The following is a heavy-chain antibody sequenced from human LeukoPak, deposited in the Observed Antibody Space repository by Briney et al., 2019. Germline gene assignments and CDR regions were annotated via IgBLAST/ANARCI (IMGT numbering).Heavy chain of an antibody. V-gene: IGHV3-21*01. Sequence: GGSLGLSCAASGFTFSGYDMNWVRQAPGKGLEWVSSISSSSRNIYYADSVKGRFTISRDSAENSLYLQMNSLRAEDTAVYYCARGGAAAGTPYYFDYWGQGTLVTVSS. J-gene: IGHJ4*02. CDR1: GFTFSGYD. CDR3: ARGGAAAGTPYYFDY. CDR2: ISSSSRNI. D-gene: IGHD6-13*01.